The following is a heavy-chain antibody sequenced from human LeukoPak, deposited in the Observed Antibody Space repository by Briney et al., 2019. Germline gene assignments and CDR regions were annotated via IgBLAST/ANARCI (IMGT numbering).Heavy chain of an antibody. V-gene: IGHV3-74*01. CDR3: ARAGRGWSMGIDS. CDR1: GFPFTNYW. Sequence: GGSLRLSCAASGFPFTNYWMHWVRQAPGKGVVWISRINSDGSNTNYADSVKGRFTISRDNAKNTLFLQMNSLRADDTAVYYCARAGRGWSMGIDSWGQGTLVTVSS. J-gene: IGHJ4*02. D-gene: IGHD6-19*01. CDR2: INSDGSNT.